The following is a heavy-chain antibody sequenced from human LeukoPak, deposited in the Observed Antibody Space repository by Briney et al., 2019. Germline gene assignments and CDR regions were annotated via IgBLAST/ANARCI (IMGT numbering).Heavy chain of an antibody. V-gene: IGHV3-11*04. CDR1: GFTFSDYY. Sequence: GGSLRLSCAASGFTFSDYYMSWIRQAPGKGLEWVSYISSSGSTIYYADSVKGRFTISRDNSKNTLYLQMNSLRAEDTAVYYCARDYQDIVVVVAATPDYWGQGTLVTVSS. D-gene: IGHD2-15*01. CDR3: ARDYQDIVVVVAATPDY. J-gene: IGHJ4*02. CDR2: ISSSGSTI.